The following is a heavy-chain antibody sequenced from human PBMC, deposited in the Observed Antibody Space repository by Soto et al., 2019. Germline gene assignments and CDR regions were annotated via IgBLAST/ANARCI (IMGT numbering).Heavy chain of an antibody. CDR2: INHSGST. J-gene: IGHJ4*02. V-gene: IGHV4-34*01. CDR3: ARGWGRIFDY. Sequence: QVQLQQWGAGLLKPSETLSLTCAVYGGSFSGYYWNWIRQPLGKGLEWIGEINHSGSTNYNPSLKSRVTISVDTSKNQFSLKLSSVTAADTAVYYCARGWGRIFDYWGQGTLVTVSS. CDR1: GGSFSGYY. D-gene: IGHD7-27*01.